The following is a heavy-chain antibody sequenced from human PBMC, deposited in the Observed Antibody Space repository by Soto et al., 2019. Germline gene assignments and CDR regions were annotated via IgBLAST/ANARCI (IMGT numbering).Heavy chain of an antibody. Sequence: GGSLRLSCAASGFTFSSSWMHWVRQAPGKGLVWVSRVSGDGSSTNYADSVKGRFTISRDNAKNTLYLQMNSLRAEDTAVYYCARGSAGYSSGWYPSDAFDIWGQGTMVTVSS. V-gene: IGHV3-74*01. J-gene: IGHJ3*02. CDR1: GFTFSSSW. D-gene: IGHD6-19*01. CDR3: ARGSAGYSSGWYPSDAFDI. CDR2: VSGDGSST.